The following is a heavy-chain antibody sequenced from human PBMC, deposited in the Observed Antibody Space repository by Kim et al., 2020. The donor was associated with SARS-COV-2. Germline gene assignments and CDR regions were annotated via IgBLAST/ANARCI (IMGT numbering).Heavy chain of an antibody. CDR2: ISYDGSNK. D-gene: IGHD6-13*01. J-gene: IGHJ4*02. CDR3: ARESAIAAAGPHKAFDY. V-gene: IGHV3-30-3*01. Sequence: GGSLRLSCAASGFTFSSYAMHWVRQAPGKGLEWVAVISYDGSNKYYADSVKGRFTISRDNSKNTLYLQMNSLRAEDTAVYYCARESAIAAAGPHKAFDYWGQGTLVTVSS. CDR1: GFTFSSYA.